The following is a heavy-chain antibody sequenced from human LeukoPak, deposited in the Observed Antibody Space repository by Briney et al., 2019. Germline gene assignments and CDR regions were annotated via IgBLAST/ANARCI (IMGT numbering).Heavy chain of an antibody. CDR1: GFTFNTNA. D-gene: IGHD5-12*01. Sequence: PRGSRRLACPAAGFTFNTNAMSWVRQAPEKGLEWDLAISGRTGGTYYADSVKGRFTISRDNSKSTLYLQMDSLRAEDTAVYYCAKCGNSGCHLIDYWGQGTLVTVSS. CDR3: AKCGNSGCHLIDY. J-gene: IGHJ4*02. V-gene: IGHV3-23*01. CDR2: ISGRTGGT.